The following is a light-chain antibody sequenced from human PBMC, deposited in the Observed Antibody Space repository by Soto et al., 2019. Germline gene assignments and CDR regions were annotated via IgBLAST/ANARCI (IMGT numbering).Light chain of an antibody. V-gene: IGLV2-11*01. CDR3: CSYAGSYTLV. J-gene: IGLJ2*01. CDR1: SSDVGGYNF. Sequence: QSALTQPRSVSGSPRQPVTISCTGTSSDVGGYNFVSWYQQHPGKAPKVMIYDVSQRPSGVPDRFSGAKSGNTASLTISGLQTEDEADYYCCSYAGSYTLVFGGGTKLTVL. CDR2: DVS.